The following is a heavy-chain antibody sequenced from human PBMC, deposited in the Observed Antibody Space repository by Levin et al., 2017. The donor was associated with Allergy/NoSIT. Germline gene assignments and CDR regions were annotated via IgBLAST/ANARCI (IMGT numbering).Heavy chain of an antibody. CDR2: IYYSGNT. D-gene: IGHD2-8*02. CDR1: GGSISGYY. J-gene: IGHJ4*02. V-gene: IGHV4-59*08. CDR3: ARPRSTDSSYYFDY. Sequence: SQTLSLTCTVSGGSISGYYWSWIRQPPGKGLEWIGYIYYSGNTNYNPSLKSRVTISVDTSKNQFSLNLSSVTAADTAVYYCARPRSTDSSYYFDYWGQGTLVTVSS.